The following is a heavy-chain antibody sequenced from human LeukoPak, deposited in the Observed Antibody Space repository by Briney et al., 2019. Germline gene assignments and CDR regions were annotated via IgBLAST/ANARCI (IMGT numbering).Heavy chain of an antibody. V-gene: IGHV1-18*01. CDR2: ISAYNDNT. J-gene: IGHJ6*02. D-gene: IGHD3-10*01. CDR1: GYTFTSYG. CDR3: ARSATNRDISASGSDYYYYGMDV. Sequence: ASVKVSCKASGYTFTSYGITWVRQAPGQGLEWMGWISAYNDNTNYAQKLQGRVTMTTDTSTSTAYMELWSLRSDDTAVYYCARSATNRDISASGSDYYYYGMDVWGQGTTVTVSS.